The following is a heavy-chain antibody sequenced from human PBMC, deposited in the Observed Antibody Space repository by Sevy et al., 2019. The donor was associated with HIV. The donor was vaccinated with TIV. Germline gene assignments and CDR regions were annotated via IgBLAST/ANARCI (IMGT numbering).Heavy chain of an antibody. CDR1: GFSFSRYG. V-gene: IGHV3-30*18. Sequence: SLRLSCAASGFSFSRYGIHWVRQAPGRGLERVAVISHDGGTQYYADSVKGRFTVSRDNSKYTAYLEMDSLSTEDTAVYFCAKDLFGDYCLCSVDYWGQGALVTVSS. CDR3: AKDLFGDYCLCSVDY. J-gene: IGHJ4*02. CDR2: ISHDGGTQ. D-gene: IGHD4-17*01.